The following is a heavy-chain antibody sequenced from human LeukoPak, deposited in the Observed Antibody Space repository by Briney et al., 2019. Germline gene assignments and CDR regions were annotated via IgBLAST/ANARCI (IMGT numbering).Heavy chain of an antibody. Sequence: GESLKISCKGSGYSFTSYWISWVRQMPGKGLEWMGIIYPGDSDTRYSQSFQGQVTISAVKSFSTAYLQWSSLKASDTAMYYRAEQSKGIDVWGKGTTVTVSS. CDR2: IYPGDSDT. D-gene: IGHD6-19*01. CDR3: AEQSKGIDV. V-gene: IGHV5-51*01. CDR1: GYSFTSYW. J-gene: IGHJ6*04.